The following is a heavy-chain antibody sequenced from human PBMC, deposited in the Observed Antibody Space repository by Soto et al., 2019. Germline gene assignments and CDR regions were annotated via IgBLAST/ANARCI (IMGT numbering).Heavy chain of an antibody. D-gene: IGHD2-21*02. J-gene: IGHJ4*02. CDR2: INHSGST. CDR3: ARYGGGDGQPTDTFDY. V-gene: IGHV4-34*01. Sequence: QVQLQQWGAGLLKPSETLSLTCAVYGGSFSGYYWSWIRQPPGKGLEWIGEINHSGSTNYNPSLKSRVTISVDTSKNQFSLKLSSVTAADTAVYYCARYGGGDGQPTDTFDYWGQGTLVTVSS. CDR1: GGSFSGYY.